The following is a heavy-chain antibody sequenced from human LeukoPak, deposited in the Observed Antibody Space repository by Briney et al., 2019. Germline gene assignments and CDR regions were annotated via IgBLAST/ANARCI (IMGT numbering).Heavy chain of an antibody. Sequence: SETLSLTCTVSVGSISSYSWSWIRQPPGKGLGWIGYDHYSGSTNYNPSLKSRVTISVDTSKNQFSLKLSSVTAADTAVYYCVRVNSGWYSFDYWGQGTLVTVSS. CDR1: VGSISSYS. V-gene: IGHV4-59*08. CDR2: DHYSGST. D-gene: IGHD6-19*01. CDR3: VRVNSGWYSFDY. J-gene: IGHJ4*02.